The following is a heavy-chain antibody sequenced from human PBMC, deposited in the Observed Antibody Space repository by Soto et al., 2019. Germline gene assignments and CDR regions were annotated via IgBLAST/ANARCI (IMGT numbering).Heavy chain of an antibody. CDR3: AKDKVGYSYGHLDY. D-gene: IGHD5-18*01. CDR2: ISGSGGST. CDR1: GFTFSSYA. V-gene: IGHV3-23*01. J-gene: IGHJ4*02. Sequence: EVQLLESGGGLVQPGGSLRLSCAASGFTFSSYAMSWVRQSPGKGLEWVSAISGSGGSTYYADSVKGRFTISRDNSKNTLYLQMNSLRAEDTAVYYCAKDKVGYSYGHLDYWGQGTLVTVSS.